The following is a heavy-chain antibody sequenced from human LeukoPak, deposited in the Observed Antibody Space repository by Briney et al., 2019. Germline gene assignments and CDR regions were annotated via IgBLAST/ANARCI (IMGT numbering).Heavy chain of an antibody. J-gene: IGHJ4*02. Sequence: ASVKVSCKTSGYTFTSYGISWVRQPPAQGLEWMGWISAYNGNTNYAQKLQGRVTMTTDTSTSTAYMELRSLRSDDTAVYYCARDSVTIFGVVSFNLMAFDYWGQGTLVTVSS. V-gene: IGHV1-18*01. D-gene: IGHD3-3*01. CDR1: GYTFTSYG. CDR2: ISAYNGNT. CDR3: ARDSVTIFGVVSFNLMAFDY.